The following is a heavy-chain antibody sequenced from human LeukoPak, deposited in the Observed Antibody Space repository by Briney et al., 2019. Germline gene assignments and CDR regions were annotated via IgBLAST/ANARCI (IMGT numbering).Heavy chain of an antibody. CDR3: ARGPLVRLPSSFDP. J-gene: IGHJ5*02. CDR2: MNPNSGNT. V-gene: IGHV1-8*01. CDR1: GYTFTSYD. Sequence: ASVKVSCKASGYTFTSYDINWVRQATRQGLEWMGWMNPNSGNTGSAQRFQGRVTMTRDTSRSTAYMELRSLTSEDTAVYYCARGPLVRLPSSFDPWGQGTLVTVSS. D-gene: IGHD3-16*02.